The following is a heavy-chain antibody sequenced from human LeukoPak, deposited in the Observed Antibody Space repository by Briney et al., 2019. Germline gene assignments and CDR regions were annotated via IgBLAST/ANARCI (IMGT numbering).Heavy chain of an antibody. CDR1: GFTFNSYT. CDR3: ARDGASIDDRYYGLDV. D-gene: IGHD1-1*01. Sequence: GGSLRLSCAASGFTFNSYTMNWVRKAQGKGLESVSSIRSNSRGINYADSVKGRFTISRDNDKNTVFLEMNSLRAEDTAVYYCARDGASIDDRYYGLDVWGRETTLTV. J-gene: IGHJ6*04. V-gene: IGHV3-21*06. CDR2: IRSNSRGI.